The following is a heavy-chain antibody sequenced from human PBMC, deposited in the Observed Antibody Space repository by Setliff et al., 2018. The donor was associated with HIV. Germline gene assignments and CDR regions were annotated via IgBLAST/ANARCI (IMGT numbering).Heavy chain of an antibody. CDR2: INPSGGST. CDR1: GYTFTSYY. J-gene: IGHJ6*03. D-gene: IGHD3-16*01. V-gene: IGHV1-46*03. CDR3: ARDPAVFGLYYYYYMDV. Sequence: ASVQVSCKASGYTFTSYYMHWVRQAPGQGLEWMGIINPSGGSTSYAQKFQGRVTMTRDTSTSTVYMELSSLRSEDTAVYYCARDPAVFGLYYYYYMDVWGKGTTVTVSS.